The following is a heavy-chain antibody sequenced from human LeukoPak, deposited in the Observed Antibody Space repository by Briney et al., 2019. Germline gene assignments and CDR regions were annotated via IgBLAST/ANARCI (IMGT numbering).Heavy chain of an antibody. CDR3: AGGTYYYFDY. J-gene: IGHJ4*02. CDR1: GGSISSYY. CDR2: VYYSGSA. Sequence: SETLSLTCTVSGGSISSYYWSWIRQPPGKGVEWIGYVYYSGSAHYNPSLKSRVTISVDASKNQFSLKVSSVTAADTAIYYCAGGTYYYFDYWGQGTLVTVSS. D-gene: IGHD1-26*01. V-gene: IGHV4-59*01.